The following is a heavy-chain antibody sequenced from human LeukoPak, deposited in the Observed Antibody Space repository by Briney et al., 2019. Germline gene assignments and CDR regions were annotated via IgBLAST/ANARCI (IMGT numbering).Heavy chain of an antibody. V-gene: IGHV4-4*02. Sequence: SETLSLTCGVSGGSVSSTNWWTWIRRPPGKGLEWIGEVHLDGRTNFNPSLKSRLTMSVDLSENHASLKLTSVTAADTAVYYCAREGGFYRPLDYSGQGTLVTVSS. CDR1: GGSVSSTNW. CDR3: AREGGFYRPLDY. D-gene: IGHD6-25*01. CDR2: VHLDGRT. J-gene: IGHJ4*02.